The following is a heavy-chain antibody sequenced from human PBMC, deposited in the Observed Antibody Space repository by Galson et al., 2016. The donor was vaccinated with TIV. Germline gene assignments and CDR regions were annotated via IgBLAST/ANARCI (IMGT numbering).Heavy chain of an antibody. CDR2: INPDSGDT. D-gene: IGHD3-3*01. CDR3: ARVVRRFLEWSVYWYFDV. Sequence: SVKVSCKASGYIFANYYMHWVRQAPGEGLEWMGWINPDSGDTSFAQKFQGRLTMTRDTSIATAYMDLSRLTSGDTAVYYCARVVRRFLEWSVYWYFDVWGRGTQVTVSS. V-gene: IGHV1-2*02. CDR1: GYIFANYY. J-gene: IGHJ2*01.